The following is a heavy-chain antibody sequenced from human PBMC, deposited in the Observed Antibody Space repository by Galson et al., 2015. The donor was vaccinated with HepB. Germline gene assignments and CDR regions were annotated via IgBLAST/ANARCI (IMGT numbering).Heavy chain of an antibody. J-gene: IGHJ4*02. V-gene: IGHV3-48*03. D-gene: IGHD3-3*01. CDR3: ARDGPTMKGFDY. Sequence: SLRLSCAASGFTFSSYEMNWVRQAPGKGLEWVSYISSSGSTIYYADSVKGRFTISRDNAKNSLYLQMNSLRAEDTAVYYCARDGPTMKGFDYWGQGTLVTVSS. CDR1: GFTFSSYE. CDR2: ISSSGSTI.